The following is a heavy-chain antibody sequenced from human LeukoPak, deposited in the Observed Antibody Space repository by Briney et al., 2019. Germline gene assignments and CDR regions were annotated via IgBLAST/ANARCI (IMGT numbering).Heavy chain of an antibody. V-gene: IGHV1-69*05. CDR3: ASSRGIAAAGTLYNWFDP. D-gene: IGHD6-13*01. J-gene: IGHJ5*02. CDR1: GGTFSSYA. CDR2: IIPIFGTA. Sequence: SVKVSCKASGGTFSSYAISWVRQAPGQGLEWMGGIIPIFGTANYAQKFQGRVTITTDESTSTAYMELSSLRSEDTAVYHCASSRGIAAAGTLYNWFDPWGQGTLVTVSS.